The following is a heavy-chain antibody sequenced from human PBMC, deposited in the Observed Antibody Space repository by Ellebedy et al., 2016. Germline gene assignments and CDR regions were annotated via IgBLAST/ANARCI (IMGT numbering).Heavy chain of an antibody. D-gene: IGHD4-17*01. J-gene: IGHJ4*02. V-gene: IGHV3-23*01. CDR1: GFTFSSYW. Sequence: LSLTXAASGFTFSSYWMSWVRQAPGKGLEWVSTISAGSDTTRLADSVKGRFTISRDSSKNSVYLRMNNLRVEDTAVYYCRQGHYADLWGQGTLVTVSS. CDR3: RQGHYADL. CDR2: ISAGSDTT.